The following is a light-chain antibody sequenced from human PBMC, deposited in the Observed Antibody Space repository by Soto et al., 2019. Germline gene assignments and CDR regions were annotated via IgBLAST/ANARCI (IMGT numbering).Light chain of an antibody. J-gene: IGKJ1*01. V-gene: IGKV3-11*01. CDR1: QSVSSY. Sequence: EIVLTQSPATLSLSPGERATLSCRASQSVSSYLAWYQQKPGQAPRLLIYDASNRATGIPARFSGSGSGTDVTRTISSLEPEDFAVYYCQQRSNWPTWTFGQGTKVELK. CDR3: QQRSNWPTWT. CDR2: DAS.